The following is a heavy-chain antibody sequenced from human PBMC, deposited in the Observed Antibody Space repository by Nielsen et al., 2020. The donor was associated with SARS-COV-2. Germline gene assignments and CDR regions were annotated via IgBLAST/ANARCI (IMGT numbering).Heavy chain of an antibody. J-gene: IGHJ4*02. CDR3: ARGSSDWWGDY. Sequence: GESLKISCAASGFTFSTYGMHWVRQVPGKGLEWVAVIWFDGTKTYFADSVRGRFTISRDNSKNTLYLQMSTLRVEDTALYYCARGSSDWWGDYWGQGTLVTVSS. CDR2: IWFDGTKT. D-gene: IGHD6-19*01. CDR1: GFTFSTYG. V-gene: IGHV3-33*01.